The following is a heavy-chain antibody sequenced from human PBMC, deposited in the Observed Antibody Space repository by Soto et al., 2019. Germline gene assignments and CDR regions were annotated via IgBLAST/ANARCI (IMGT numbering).Heavy chain of an antibody. CDR2: IKSKGNGGTT. V-gene: IGHV3-15*05. CDR1: GIIFRDAW. D-gene: IGHD4-17*01. CDR3: TWMNTETTMGH. J-gene: IGHJ1*01. Sequence: GGSLRLSCAVSGIIFRDAWMSWVRQAPGRGLEWVGRIKSKGNGGTTDYAAVVQGRFTISRDDSANTIYLQMNSLKIDDTALYICTWMNTETTMGHWGQGTLVTVSS.